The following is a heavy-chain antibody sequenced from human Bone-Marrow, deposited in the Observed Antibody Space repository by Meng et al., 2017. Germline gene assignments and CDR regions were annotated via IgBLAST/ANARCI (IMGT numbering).Heavy chain of an antibody. V-gene: IGHV3-7*01. CDR1: GFTLSSYW. CDR2: IKQDGSEM. Sequence: GESLKISCVASGFTLSSYWMGWVRQAPGKGLEWVANIKQDGSEMYYVDSVKGRFTISRDNAKNSLYLQMNSLRAEDTAVYYCARVRGATYYYDSSGYYPIDYWGQGTLVTVSS. J-gene: IGHJ4*02. CDR3: ARVRGATYYYDSSGYYPIDY. D-gene: IGHD3-22*01.